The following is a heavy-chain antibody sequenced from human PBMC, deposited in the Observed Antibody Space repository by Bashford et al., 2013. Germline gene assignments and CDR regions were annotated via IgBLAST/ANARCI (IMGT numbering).Heavy chain of an antibody. CDR1: GGSVSSSYYY. Sequence: SETLSLTCSVSGGSVSSSYYYWSWIRQPPGKGLEWIGDFYYIGSTIYNPSLKSRLTISIDTSKNQFSLKLSSVTAADTAMYYCARGRYCTNGVCPLSGFDPWGQGTLVTVSS. J-gene: IGHJ5*02. CDR3: ARGRYCTNGVCPLSGFDP. CDR2: FYYIGST. V-gene: IGHV4-61*01. D-gene: IGHD2-8*01.